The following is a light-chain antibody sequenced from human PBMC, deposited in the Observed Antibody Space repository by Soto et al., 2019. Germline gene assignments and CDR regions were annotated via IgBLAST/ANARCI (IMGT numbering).Light chain of an antibody. CDR2: TAS. V-gene: IGKV1-9*01. CDR1: QGISTY. Sequence: DIHLTQSPSFLSASVGDRVTITCRASQGISTYLAWYQQKPGKAHNLLIYTASTLHTGVPSRFSGSAFGTEFTHAISSLQPEDFATYYCQQLAGLPITFGQGTRLDMK. J-gene: IGKJ5*01. CDR3: QQLAGLPIT.